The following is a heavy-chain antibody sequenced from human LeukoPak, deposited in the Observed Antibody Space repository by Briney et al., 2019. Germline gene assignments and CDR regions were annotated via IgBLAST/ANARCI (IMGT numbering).Heavy chain of an antibody. V-gene: IGHV4-59*11. CDR2: IYYSGST. CDR3: ARVVDSSGYYSLDY. J-gene: IGHJ4*02. CDR1: GGSISSHY. Sequence: SETLSLTCTVSGGSISSHYWSWIRQPPGKGLEWIGYIYYSGSTNYNPSLKSRVTISVDTSKNQFSLKLSSVTAAGTAVYYCARVVDSSGYYSLDYWGQGTLVTVSS. D-gene: IGHD3-22*01.